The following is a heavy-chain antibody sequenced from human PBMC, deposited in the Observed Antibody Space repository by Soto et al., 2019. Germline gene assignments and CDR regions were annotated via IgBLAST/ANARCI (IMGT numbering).Heavy chain of an antibody. D-gene: IGHD3-10*01. CDR2: ISPMFGAA. CDR1: GGTFNTYA. J-gene: IGHJ4*02. CDR3: AREVQVHTPAFVY. Sequence: QVQLVQSGAEMKKPGSSVKVSCQSSGGTFNTYAMNWVRQAPGQGPEWMGDISPMFGAANYAPKFQGRVTNTADEDTGTSYMQLSSLTSEDTTLYFCAREVQVHTPAFVYWGQGTLVTVSS. V-gene: IGHV1-69*19.